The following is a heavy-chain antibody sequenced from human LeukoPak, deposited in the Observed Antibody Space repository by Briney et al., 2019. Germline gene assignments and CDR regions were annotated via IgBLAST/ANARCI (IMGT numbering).Heavy chain of an antibody. V-gene: IGHV3-7*03. CDR1: GFTFSSYW. Sequence: GGSLRLSCAASGFTFSSYWMSWVRQAPGKGLEWVANIKQDGSEKYYVDSVKGRFTISRDNAKNSLYLQMNSLRAEDTAMYYCARVLIIATEFWDYWGQGTLVTVSS. CDR2: IKQDGSEK. D-gene: IGHD3-3*01. J-gene: IGHJ4*02. CDR3: ARVLIIATEFWDY.